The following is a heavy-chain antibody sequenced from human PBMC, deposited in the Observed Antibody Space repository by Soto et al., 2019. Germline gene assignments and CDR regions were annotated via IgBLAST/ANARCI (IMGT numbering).Heavy chain of an antibody. CDR2: IQGRDDTT. Sequence: EVQLLESGGGLVQPGGSLTLSCAASGFTFSTYAMGWVRQAPGTGLEWVSTIQGRDDTTFYADSVRGRCTISRDNSKNTRSLQMTTRRGDDTAVDYCAKETDPRGCDGGDYWGQGARVTVSS. CDR1: GFTFSTYA. J-gene: IGHJ4*02. V-gene: IGHV3-23*01. CDR3: AKETDPRGCDGGDY. D-gene: IGHD3-16*01.